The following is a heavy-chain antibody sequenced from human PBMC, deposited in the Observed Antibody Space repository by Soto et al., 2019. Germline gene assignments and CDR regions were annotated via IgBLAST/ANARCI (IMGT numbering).Heavy chain of an antibody. D-gene: IGHD3-10*01. J-gene: IGHJ4*02. CDR2: ITDTGGDA. Sequence: GGSLRLSCVASGLTFGSRAMTWVRQAPGEGLQWVSTITDTGGDAKYADSVRGRFVISRDNSKKTLYLQMTSLTAEDSAMYYCARGSTDSYPGSRIFDFWGRGTLVTAPQ. CDR3: ARGSTDSYPGSRIFDF. CDR1: GLTFGSRA. V-gene: IGHV3-23*01.